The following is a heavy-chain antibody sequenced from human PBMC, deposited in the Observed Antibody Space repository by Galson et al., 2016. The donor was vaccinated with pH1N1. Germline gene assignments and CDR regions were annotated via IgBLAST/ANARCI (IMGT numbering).Heavy chain of an antibody. V-gene: IGHV6-1*01. CDR2: TYYRSKWYN. J-gene: IGHJ4*02. Sequence: CAISGDSVSSNSAAWNWIRQSPSRGLEWLGRTYYRSKWYNDYAVSVKSRITINPDTSKNQFSLQLNSVTPEDTAVYYCARDGIAAAGIRRDQYYFDYWGQGTRVTVSS. D-gene: IGHD6-13*01. CDR3: ARDGIAAAGIRRDQYYFDY. CDR1: GDSVSSNSAA.